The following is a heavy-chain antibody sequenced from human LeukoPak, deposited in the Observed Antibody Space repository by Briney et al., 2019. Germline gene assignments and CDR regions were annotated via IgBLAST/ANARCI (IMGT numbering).Heavy chain of an antibody. CDR1: GGSISSYY. CDR2: IYSNGST. V-gene: IGHV4-59*01. D-gene: IGHD3-3*01. Sequence: SETLSLTCSVSGGSISSYYWSWIRQPPGKGLECIGFIYSNGSTHYNPSLKSRVTMSVDRPQKQVSLRLSSVTAADTAVYYCARVLRFLEWSPPMDVWGKGTTVTVSS. CDR3: ARVLRFLEWSPPMDV. J-gene: IGHJ6*03.